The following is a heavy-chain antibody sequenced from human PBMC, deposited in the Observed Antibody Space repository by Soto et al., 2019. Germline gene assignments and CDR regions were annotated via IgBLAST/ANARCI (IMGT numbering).Heavy chain of an antibody. Sequence: QVQLVESGGGVVQPGRSLRLSCVASGFSFSSYGMHWVRQAPGKGLEWVAVTSHDGNKKFYVDSLRGRFTISRDNSKNTLYLQINSLRAEDTAVYYCAKGAPYCSGGTCSLDYWGQGTLVTVSS. V-gene: IGHV3-33*05. J-gene: IGHJ4*02. CDR1: GFSFSSYG. CDR3: AKGAPYCSGGTCSLDY. CDR2: TSHDGNKK. D-gene: IGHD2-15*01.